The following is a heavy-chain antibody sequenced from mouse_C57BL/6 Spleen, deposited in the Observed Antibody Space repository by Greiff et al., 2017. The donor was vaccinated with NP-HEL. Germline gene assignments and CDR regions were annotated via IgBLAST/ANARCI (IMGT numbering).Heavy chain of an antibody. V-gene: IGHV1-42*01. CDR3: ARKGNDYDVTWFAY. D-gene: IGHD2-4*01. J-gene: IGHJ3*01. CDR1: GYSFTGYY. Sequence: EVQLQQSGPELVKPGASVKISCKASGYSFTGYYMNWVKQSPEKSLEWIGEINPSTGGTAYNQKFKAKATLTVDKSSSTAYMQLKSLTSEDSAVYYCARKGNDYDVTWFAYWGQGTLVTVSA. CDR2: INPSTGGT.